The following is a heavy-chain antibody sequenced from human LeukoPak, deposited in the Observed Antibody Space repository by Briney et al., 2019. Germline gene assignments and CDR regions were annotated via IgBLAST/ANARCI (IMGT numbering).Heavy chain of an antibody. CDR3: ARDREDSTVDY. J-gene: IGHJ4*02. V-gene: IGHV1-46*01. CDR1: GYTFTSYD. D-gene: IGHD2-2*01. CDR2: INPSGGST. Sequence: GASVKVSCKASGYTFTSYDMHWERQAPGQGLEWMGIINPSGGSTSYAQKFQGRVTMTRDTSTSTVYMELSSLRSEDTAVYYCARDREDSTVDYWGQGTLVTVSS.